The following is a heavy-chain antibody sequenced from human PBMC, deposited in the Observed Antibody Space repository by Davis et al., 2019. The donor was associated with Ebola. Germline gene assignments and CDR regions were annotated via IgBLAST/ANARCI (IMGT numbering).Heavy chain of an antibody. CDR1: GGSISSGGYY. CDR2: IYYTGNT. J-gene: IGHJ2*01. CDR3: ATGAVAGTVWYFDL. D-gene: IGHD6-19*01. Sequence: MPSETLSLTCAVSGGSISSGGYYWSWIRQPPGKGLEWIGYIYYTGNTHYNPSLKSRVTISVDTSKNQFSLKLSSVTAADTAVYYCATGAVAGTVWYFDLWGRGTLVTVSS. V-gene: IGHV4-31*11.